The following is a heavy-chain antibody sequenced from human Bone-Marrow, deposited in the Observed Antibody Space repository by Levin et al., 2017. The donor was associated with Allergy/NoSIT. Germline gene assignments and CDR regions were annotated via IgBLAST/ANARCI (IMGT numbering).Heavy chain of an antibody. D-gene: IGHD3-10*01. CDR2: INHSGST. J-gene: IGHJ3*02. Sequence: SETLSLTCAVYGGSFSGYYWSWIRQPPGKGLEWIGEINHSGSTNYNPSLKSRVTISVDTSKNQFSLKLSSVTAADTAVYYCARGVTPQHPVLLWFGDLRAFDIWGQGTMVTVSS. CDR1: GGSFSGYY. CDR3: ARGVTPQHPVLLWFGDLRAFDI. V-gene: IGHV4-34*01.